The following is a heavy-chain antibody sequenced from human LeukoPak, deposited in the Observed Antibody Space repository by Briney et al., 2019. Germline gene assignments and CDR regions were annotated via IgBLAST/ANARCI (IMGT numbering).Heavy chain of an antibody. V-gene: IGHV4-59*01. Sequence: SETLSLTCAVYGGSFSGYYWSWIRQPPGKGLEWIGYIYYSGSTKYNPSLKSRVTLSVDTSKKQFSLKLSSVTAADTAVYYCARNIVAGEYYFDYWGQGTLVTVSS. CDR3: ARNIVAGEYYFDY. D-gene: IGHD5-12*01. CDR1: GGSFSGYY. CDR2: IYYSGST. J-gene: IGHJ4*02.